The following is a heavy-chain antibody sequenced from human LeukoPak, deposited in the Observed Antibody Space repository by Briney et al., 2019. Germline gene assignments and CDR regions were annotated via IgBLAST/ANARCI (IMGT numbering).Heavy chain of an antibody. CDR1: GFTFTRYW. CDR3: AKSLFYDSSGQAFDY. Sequence: GGSLRLSCAASGFTFTRYWMCWVRQAPGKGLEWVSHISSSSSTIYYPDSVKGRFTISRDNSKNTLYLQMNSLRAEDTAVYYCAKSLFYDSSGQAFDYWGQGTLVTVS. CDR2: ISSSSSTI. D-gene: IGHD3-22*01. J-gene: IGHJ4*02. V-gene: IGHV3-48*01.